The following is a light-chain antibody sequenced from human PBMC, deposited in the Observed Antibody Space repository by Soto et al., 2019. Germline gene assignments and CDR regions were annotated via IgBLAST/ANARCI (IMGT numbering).Light chain of an antibody. CDR2: IAS. Sequence: IKRTQSPSSVSSSVGDRVTITCRASQDINSWLTWYQQKPGKAPKVLIYIASRLQSGVPSRFRGRGSGTDFSLTISNLQPEDFETYFCQQSKTFPLTFGGGTKVDIK. CDR1: QDINSW. CDR3: QQSKTFPLT. V-gene: IGKV1-12*01. J-gene: IGKJ4*01.